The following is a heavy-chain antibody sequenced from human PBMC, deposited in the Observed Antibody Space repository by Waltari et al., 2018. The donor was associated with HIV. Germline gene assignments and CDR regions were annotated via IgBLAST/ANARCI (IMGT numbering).Heavy chain of an antibody. D-gene: IGHD3-10*01. CDR3: ARRGVLTYYYTMDV. CDR1: GFTFSSYG. J-gene: IGHJ6*02. V-gene: IGHV3-33*01. Sequence: QVQLVESGGGVVQPGRSLRLSCAASGFTFSSYGMHWVRQAPGKGVEWVAVIWYDGSNKYYADSVNGRFSISRDNSKNTLYLQMNSLRAEDTAVYFCARRGVLTYYYTMDVWGQGTTVTVSS. CDR2: IWYDGSNK.